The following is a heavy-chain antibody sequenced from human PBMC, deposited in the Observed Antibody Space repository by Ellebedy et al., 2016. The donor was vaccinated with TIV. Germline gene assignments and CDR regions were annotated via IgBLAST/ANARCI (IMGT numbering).Heavy chain of an antibody. J-gene: IGHJ4*02. CDR1: GLTFNNYS. D-gene: IGHD5-12*01. V-gene: IGHV3-21*01. CDR3: VTGGGHSGYAFDH. Sequence: PGGSLRLSCAASGLTFNNYSMNWVRQAPGKGLEWVSSISRSGSPTNYRDSVRGRFTISRDNAKNSLYLQIDVLRAEDSAVYYCVTGGGHSGYAFDHWGQGTLVTVSS. CDR2: ISRSGSPT.